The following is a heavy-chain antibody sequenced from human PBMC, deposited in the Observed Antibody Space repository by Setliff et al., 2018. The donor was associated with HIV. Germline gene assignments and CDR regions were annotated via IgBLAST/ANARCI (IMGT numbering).Heavy chain of an antibody. D-gene: IGHD3-22*01. CDR2: IYPGDSDT. V-gene: IGHV5-51*01. CDR1: EYSFSNYW. J-gene: IGHJ4*02. CDR3: ARLGDDNSGYYQF. Sequence: GESLKISCKASEYSFSNYWIGWVRQMPGKGLEWMGIIYPGDSDTRYGPSFQGQVTISADKSISTAYLQWSSLKASDTAMYYCARLGDDNSGYYQFWGQGTLVTVSS.